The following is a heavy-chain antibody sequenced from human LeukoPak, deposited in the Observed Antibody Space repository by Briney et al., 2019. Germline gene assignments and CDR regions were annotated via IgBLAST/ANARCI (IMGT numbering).Heavy chain of an antibody. CDR2: ISGSSSYI. J-gene: IGHJ5*02. Sequence: GGSLRLSCAASGFTFSSYSMNWIRQAPGKGLEWVSSISGSSSYIYYADSVKGRFTISRANAKNSLYLQMNSLRAEDTAVYYCARDQSSVAGTTYDWFDPWGQGTLVTVSS. V-gene: IGHV3-21*01. D-gene: IGHD6-19*01. CDR3: ARDQSSVAGTTYDWFDP. CDR1: GFTFSSYS.